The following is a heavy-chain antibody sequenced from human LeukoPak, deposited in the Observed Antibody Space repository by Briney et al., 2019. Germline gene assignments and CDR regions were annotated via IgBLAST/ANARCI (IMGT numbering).Heavy chain of an antibody. J-gene: IGHJ4*02. V-gene: IGHV4-39*01. CDR3: ARRGSSGFLYYFDY. Sequence: SETLSLTCTVFGGSIRSSDDYWGWTRQPPGKGLEWIGSIHYGGITYYNPSLKSRVTISVDTSKNQFSLKLSSVTAADTAVYYCARRGSSGFLYYFDYWGQGILVTVSS. CDR2: IHYGGIT. D-gene: IGHD6-19*01. CDR1: GGSIRSSDDY.